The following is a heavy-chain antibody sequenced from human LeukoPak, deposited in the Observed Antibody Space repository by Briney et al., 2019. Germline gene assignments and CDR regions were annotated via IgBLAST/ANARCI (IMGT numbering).Heavy chain of an antibody. CDR3: TTQYYYGSGSYYNPDFDY. CDR1: GFTFSNAW. Sequence: PGGSLRLSCAASGFTFSNAWMSWVRQAPGKGLEWVGRIKSKTDGGTTDYAAPVKGRFTISRDDSKNTLYLQMNSLKTEDTAVYYCTTQYYYGSGSYYNPDFDYWGQGTLVTVSS. D-gene: IGHD3-10*01. V-gene: IGHV3-15*01. J-gene: IGHJ4*02. CDR2: IKSKTDGGTT.